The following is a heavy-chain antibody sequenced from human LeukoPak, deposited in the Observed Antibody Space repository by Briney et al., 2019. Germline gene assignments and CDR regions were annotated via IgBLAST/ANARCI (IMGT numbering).Heavy chain of an antibody. D-gene: IGHD6-19*01. CDR3: ARLKDSEQWLVSRKTKYYFDY. J-gene: IGHJ4*02. CDR1: GGSISGTTNW. CDR2: IYHTGGT. V-gene: IGHV4-4*02. Sequence: PSETLSLTCAVSGGSISGTTNWWSWVRQPPGKGLEWIGEIYHTGGTNYNPSLKSRITISVDKSQNQFSLKLSSVTAADTAVYYCARLKDSEQWLVSRKTKYYFDYWGQGTLVTVSS.